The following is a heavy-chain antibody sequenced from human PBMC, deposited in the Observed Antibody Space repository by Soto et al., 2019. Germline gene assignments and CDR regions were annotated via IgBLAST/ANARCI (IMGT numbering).Heavy chain of an antibody. D-gene: IGHD5-12*01. CDR3: ARDPRADILAAKVDY. Sequence: EVQLVESGGGLVQPGGSLRLSCAASGFSFSSCSMNWVRQATGKGLEWVSYISSSSSNTKYADSVKGRFTISRDNAKNSLYLQMNSLRAEDTAVYYCARDPRADILAAKVDYWGQGTLVTVSS. J-gene: IGHJ4*02. CDR2: ISSSSSNT. V-gene: IGHV3-48*01. CDR1: GFSFSSCS.